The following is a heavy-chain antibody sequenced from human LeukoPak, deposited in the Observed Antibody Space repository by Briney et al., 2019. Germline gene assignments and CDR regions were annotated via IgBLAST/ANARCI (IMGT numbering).Heavy chain of an antibody. V-gene: IGHV4-61*02. CDR3: AGIYSGSYYADY. Sequence: SETLSLTCTVSGNSISSGDNYWSWIRQPAGKGLEWIGRIYTSGSTNYNPSLKSRVTISVDTSKNQFSLKLSSVTAADTAVYYCAGIYSGSYYADYWGQGTLVTVSS. CDR2: IYTSGST. D-gene: IGHD1-26*01. J-gene: IGHJ4*02. CDR1: GNSISSGDNY.